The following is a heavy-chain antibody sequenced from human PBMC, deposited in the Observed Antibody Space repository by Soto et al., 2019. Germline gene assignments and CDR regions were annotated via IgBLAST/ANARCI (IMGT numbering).Heavy chain of an antibody. CDR1: GFSLSTSGMC. J-gene: IGHJ6*02. CDR3: ARINGLDSYGYYYGMDV. Sequence: SGPTLVNPTQTLTLTCTFSGFSLSTSGMCVSWIRQPPGKALEWLALIDWDDDKYYSTSLKTRLTISKDTSKNQVVLTMTNMDPVDTATYYCARINGLDSYGYYYGMDVWGQGTKVTVSS. CDR2: IDWDDDK. D-gene: IGHD5-18*01. V-gene: IGHV2-70*01.